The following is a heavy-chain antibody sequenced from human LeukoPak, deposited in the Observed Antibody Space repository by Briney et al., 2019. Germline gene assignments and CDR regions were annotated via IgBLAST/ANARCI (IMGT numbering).Heavy chain of an antibody. Sequence: ASVKVSCKASGYTFTSYYMHWVRQAPGQGLEWMGWINPNSGGTNYAQKFQGRVTMTRDTSISTAYMELSRLRSDDTAVYYCARVGLWFGESYYYMDVWGKGTTVTISS. CDR1: GYTFTSYY. CDR2: INPNSGGT. J-gene: IGHJ6*03. CDR3: ARVGLWFGESYYYMDV. D-gene: IGHD3-10*01. V-gene: IGHV1-2*02.